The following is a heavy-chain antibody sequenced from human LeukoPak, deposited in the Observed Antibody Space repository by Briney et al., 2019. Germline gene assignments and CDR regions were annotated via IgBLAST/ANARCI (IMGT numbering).Heavy chain of an antibody. V-gene: IGHV1-46*01. CDR1: GYTFTTYY. Sequence: ASVKVSCKASGYTFTTYYMHWVRQAPGQGLEWMGIINPSGGSTNYAQKFQGRVTISVDTPKNQFSLNLSSVTAADTAVYFCARDEGSSYPFDYWGQGTLVTVSS. J-gene: IGHJ4*02. CDR3: ARDEGSSYPFDY. CDR2: INPSGGST. D-gene: IGHD2-2*01.